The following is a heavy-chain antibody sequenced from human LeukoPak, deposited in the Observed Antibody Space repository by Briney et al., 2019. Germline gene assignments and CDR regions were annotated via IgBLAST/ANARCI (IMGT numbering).Heavy chain of an antibody. CDR1: GFTFSSYD. J-gene: IGHJ4*02. Sequence: GGSLRLSCAASGFTFSSYDMSWVRQAPGKGLEWVSVVSGGGNNIYYADSVRGRFTISRDNAKNSLYLQLNSLRLEDTAFYYCAREEQLISGSWGQGTLVTVSS. V-gene: IGHV3-23*01. CDR2: VSGGGNNI. D-gene: IGHD6-13*01. CDR3: AREEQLISGS.